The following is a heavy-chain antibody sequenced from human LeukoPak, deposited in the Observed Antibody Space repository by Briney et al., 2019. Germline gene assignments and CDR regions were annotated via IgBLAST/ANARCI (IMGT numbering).Heavy chain of an antibody. CDR2: INSDGSST. Sequence: GGSLRLSCAASGFTFSSHWMHWVRQGPGKGLVWVSRINSDGSSTTYADSVKGRFTMSRDNAKNTLYLQMNSLRAEDTAVYYCAREHYFYHMDGWGEGTTVTVSS. CDR3: AREHYFYHMDG. J-gene: IGHJ6*03. CDR1: GFTFSSHW. V-gene: IGHV3-74*01.